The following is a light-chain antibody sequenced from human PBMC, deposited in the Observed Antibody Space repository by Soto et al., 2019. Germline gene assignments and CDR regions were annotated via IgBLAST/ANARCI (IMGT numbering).Light chain of an antibody. CDR2: SAF. CDR3: QPYNNWPLS. Sequence: EIVMTQSPATLSVSPGERATLSCRASQTVNNNLAWYQQKVGQAPRLLIYSAFNRATGIPARFSGSGSGTEFNLTISSLQSEAFAVYYCQPYNNWPLSFGGGTKVEIK. J-gene: IGKJ4*01. V-gene: IGKV3-15*01. CDR1: QTVNNN.